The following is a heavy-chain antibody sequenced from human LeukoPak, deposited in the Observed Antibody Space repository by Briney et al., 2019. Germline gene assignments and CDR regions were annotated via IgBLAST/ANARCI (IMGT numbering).Heavy chain of an antibody. CDR2: IYYSGST. V-gene: IGHV4-39*07. D-gene: IGHD6-19*01. Sequence: SETLSLTCTVSGGSISTISYYWGWIRQPPGKGLEWIGSIYYSGSTYYNPSLKSRVTISVDTSKNQFSLKLSSVTAADTAVYYCARATTSDWYGFDYWGQGTLVTVSS. CDR3: ARATTSDWYGFDY. J-gene: IGHJ4*02. CDR1: GGSISTISYY.